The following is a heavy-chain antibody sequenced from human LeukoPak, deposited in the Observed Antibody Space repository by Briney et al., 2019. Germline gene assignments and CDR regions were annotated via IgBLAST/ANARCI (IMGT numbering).Heavy chain of an antibody. CDR2: IIHIFGTA. J-gene: IGHJ6*04. V-gene: IGHV1-69*13. D-gene: IGHD6-13*01. CDR1: GGTFSSYA. Sequence: ASVKVSCKASGGTFSSYAISWVRQAPGQGLEWMGGIIHIFGTANYAQKFQGRVTITADESTSTAYMELSSLRSEDTAVYYRARSRIAAAGTSPNYYYYGMDVWGKGTTVTVSS. CDR3: ARSRIAAAGTSPNYYYYGMDV.